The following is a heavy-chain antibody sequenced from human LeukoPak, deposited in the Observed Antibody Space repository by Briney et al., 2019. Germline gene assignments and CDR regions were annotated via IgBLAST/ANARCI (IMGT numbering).Heavy chain of an antibody. CDR3: ARGYAVTTPGI. D-gene: IGHD4-17*01. Sequence: SETLSLTCAVYGGSFSGYYWSWIRQPPGKGLEWIGEINHSGSTNYNPSLKSRVTISVDTSKNQFSLKLSSVTAADTAVYYCARGYAVTTPGIWGQGTMVAVSS. J-gene: IGHJ3*02. V-gene: IGHV4-34*01. CDR1: GGSFSGYY. CDR2: INHSGST.